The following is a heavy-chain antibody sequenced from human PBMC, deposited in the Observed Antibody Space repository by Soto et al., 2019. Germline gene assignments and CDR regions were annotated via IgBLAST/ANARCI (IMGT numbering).Heavy chain of an antibody. CDR2: ISAYNGNT. J-gene: IGHJ3*02. D-gene: IGHD6-19*01. CDR3: ASVRSGWMKGAFDI. CDR1: GGTFSSYT. Sequence: GASVKVSCKASGGTFSSYTISWVRQAPGQGLEWMGWISAYNGNTNYAQKLQGRVTMTTDTSTSTAYMELRSLRSDDTAVYYCASVRSGWMKGAFDIWGQGTMVTVSS. V-gene: IGHV1-18*01.